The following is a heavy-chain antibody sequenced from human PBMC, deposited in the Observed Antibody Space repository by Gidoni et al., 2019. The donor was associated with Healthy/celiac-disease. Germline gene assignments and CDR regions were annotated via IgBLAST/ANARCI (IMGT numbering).Heavy chain of an antibody. V-gene: IGHV3-7*01. CDR1: GFTFSSYW. J-gene: IGHJ4*02. CDR3: ARKSSGWYYYFDY. Sequence: EVQLVESGGGLVQPGGSLRLSCAASGFTFSSYWMSWVRQAPGKGLEWVANIKQDGSEKYYVDSVKGRFTISRDNAKNSLYLQMNSLRAEDTAVYYCARKSSGWYYYFDYWGQGTLVTVSS. CDR2: IKQDGSEK. D-gene: IGHD6-19*01.